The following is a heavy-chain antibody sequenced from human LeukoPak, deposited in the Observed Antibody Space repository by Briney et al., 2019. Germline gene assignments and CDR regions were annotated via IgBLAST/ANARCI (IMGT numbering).Heavy chain of an antibody. CDR2: INWNGGST. Sequence: PGGSLRLSCAASGFTFDDYGMSWVRQAPGKGLEWVSSINWNGGSTGYAGSVKGRFTISRDNSKNTLYLQMNSLRAEDTAVYYCARILDSAWGELGYWGQGTLVTVSS. CDR1: GFTFDDYG. CDR3: ARILDSAWGELGY. D-gene: IGHD6-19*01. J-gene: IGHJ4*02. V-gene: IGHV3-20*04.